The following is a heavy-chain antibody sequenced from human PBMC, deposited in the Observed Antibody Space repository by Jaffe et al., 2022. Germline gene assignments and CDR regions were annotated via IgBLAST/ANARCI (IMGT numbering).Heavy chain of an antibody. CDR2: IIPIFGTA. D-gene: IGHD2-15*01. Sequence: QVQLVQSGAEVKKPGSSVKVSCKASGGTFSSYAISWVRQAPGQGLEWMGGIIPIFGTANYAQKFQGRVTITADESTSTAYMELSSLRSEDTAVYYCARAAVGRLGYCSGGSCYSNYYYMDVWGKGTTVTVSS. J-gene: IGHJ6*03. CDR1: GGTFSSYA. V-gene: IGHV1-69*01. CDR3: ARAAVGRLGYCSGGSCYSNYYYMDV.